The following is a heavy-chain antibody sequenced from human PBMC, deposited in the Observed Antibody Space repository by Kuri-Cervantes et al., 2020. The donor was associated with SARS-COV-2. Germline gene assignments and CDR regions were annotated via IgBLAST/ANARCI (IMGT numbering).Heavy chain of an antibody. CDR2: IIPIFGTA. CDR1: GGTFSSYA. J-gene: IGHJ3*02. D-gene: IGHD3-3*01. CDR3: ARDRGVVTIFGVVIIPDAFDI. V-gene: IGHV1-69*13. Sequence: SVKVSCKASGGTFSSYAISWVRQAPGQGLEWMGGIIPIFGTANYAQKFQGRVTITADESTSTAYMELRSLRSDDTAVYYCARDRGVVTIFGVVIIPDAFDIWGQGTMVTVSS.